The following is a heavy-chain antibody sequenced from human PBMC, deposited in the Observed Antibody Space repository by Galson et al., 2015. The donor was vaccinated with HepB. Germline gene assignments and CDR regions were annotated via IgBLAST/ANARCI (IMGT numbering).Heavy chain of an antibody. Sequence: SVKVSCKASGYTFTSYGISWVRQAPGQGLEWMGWISVYNGNTNYAQKLQGRVTMTTDTSTSTVYMELRSLRSDDTAVYYCAREGERTVTYYYYYGMDVWGQGTTVTVSS. CDR1: GYTFTSYG. D-gene: IGHD4-17*01. CDR2: ISVYNGNT. V-gene: IGHV1-18*04. J-gene: IGHJ6*02. CDR3: AREGERTVTYYYYYGMDV.